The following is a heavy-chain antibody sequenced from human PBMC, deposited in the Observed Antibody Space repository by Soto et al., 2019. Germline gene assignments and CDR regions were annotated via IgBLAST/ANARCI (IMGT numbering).Heavy chain of an antibody. CDR3: AKDRGRTASRASGFDS. Sequence: VQLVESGGGVVQPGRSLRLACAASGFTFSSYGIHWVRQAPGKGLEWVAVISYDGSNKYYADSVKGRFTISRDNSKNTLYLQRNSLRAEDTAVYYCAKDRGRTASRASGFDSWGQGTLVTVSS. CDR1: GFTFSSYG. V-gene: IGHV3-30*18. J-gene: IGHJ4*02. CDR2: ISYDGSNK. D-gene: IGHD1-26*01.